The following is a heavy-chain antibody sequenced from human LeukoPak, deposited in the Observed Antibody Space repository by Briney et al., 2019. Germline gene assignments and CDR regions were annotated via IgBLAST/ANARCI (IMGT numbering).Heavy chain of an antibody. Sequence: GGSLRLSCAASGFTFSDYAMTWVRQAPGKGLEWTSAISGSGGRTYYADSVKGRFTISRDNSKNTLFLQMNSLRAEDTAVYYCAKSGGGLWSGYYSDYYYYYMDVWGKGTTVTVSS. V-gene: IGHV3-23*01. CDR2: ISGSGGRT. CDR3: AKSGGGLWSGYYSDYYYYYMDV. J-gene: IGHJ6*03. D-gene: IGHD3-3*01. CDR1: GFTFSDYA.